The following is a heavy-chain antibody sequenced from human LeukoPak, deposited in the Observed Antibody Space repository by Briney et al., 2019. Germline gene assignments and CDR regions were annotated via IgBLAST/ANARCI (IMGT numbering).Heavy chain of an antibody. V-gene: IGHV1-69*13. CDR3: ATPGGYCDFWS. CDR1: GGTFSSYA. J-gene: IGHJ4*02. D-gene: IGHD3-3*01. Sequence: GASVKVSCKASGGTFSSYAISWVRQAPGQGLEWMGGIIPIFGTANYAQKFQGRVTITADESTSTAYMELSSLRSEDTAVYYCATPGGYCDFWSWGQGTLVTVSS. CDR2: IIPIFGTA.